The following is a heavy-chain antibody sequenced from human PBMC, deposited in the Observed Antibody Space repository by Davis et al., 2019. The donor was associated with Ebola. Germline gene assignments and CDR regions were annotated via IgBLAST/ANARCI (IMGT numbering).Heavy chain of an antibody. CDR3: GRSGSYHYYNGMDV. J-gene: IGHJ6*04. Sequence: SLRLSCAASAFTFSDYYISCSLQAPGKGLEWVSYISSSGSTIYYADSVKVRFTISRDNAKNSLYLQMNSLRSEDTAVYYCGRSGSYHYYNGMDVWGKGTTVTVSS. CDR1: AFTFSDYY. V-gene: IGHV3-11*01. D-gene: IGHD3-10*01. CDR2: ISSSGSTI.